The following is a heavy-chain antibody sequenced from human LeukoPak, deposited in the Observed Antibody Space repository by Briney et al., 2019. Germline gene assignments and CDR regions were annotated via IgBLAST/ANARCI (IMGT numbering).Heavy chain of an antibody. D-gene: IGHD4-17*01. CDR2: ISSSGTTI. CDR1: GFTFSSYE. CDR3: ANLDGDYPDY. V-gene: IGHV3-48*03. J-gene: IGHJ4*02. Sequence: GGSLRLSCAASGFTFSSYEMNWVRQAAGKGLEWASYISSSGTTIYYADSVKGRFTISRDNAKKSLYLQMNSLRAEDTAVYYCANLDGDYPDYWGQGTLVTVSS.